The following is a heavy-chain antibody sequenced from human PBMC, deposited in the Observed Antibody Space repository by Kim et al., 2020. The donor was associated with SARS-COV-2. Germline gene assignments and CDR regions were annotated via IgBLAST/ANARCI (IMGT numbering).Heavy chain of an antibody. CDR3: AKHRKTAAGTFGY. D-gene: IGHD6-13*01. J-gene: IGHJ4*02. Sequence: ADTVKGRLPISRTNPKNTLYLQMNSQRAEDTAVYYGAKHRKTAAGTFGYWGQGTLVTVSS. V-gene: IGHV3-23*01.